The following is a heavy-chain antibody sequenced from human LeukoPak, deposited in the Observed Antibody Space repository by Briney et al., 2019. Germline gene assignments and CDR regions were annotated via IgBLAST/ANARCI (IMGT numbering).Heavy chain of an antibody. CDR1: GFTFSSYA. CDR3: AKTGDCSSTSCYMAFDY. D-gene: IGHD2-2*02. CDR2: ISSDGSNK. J-gene: IGHJ4*02. V-gene: IGHV3-30*01. Sequence: GGSLRLSCAAPGFTFSSYAMHWVRQAPGKGLEWLAIISSDGSNKYYADSVKGRFTISRDNSKNTLFLQMYSLRAEDTAVYYCAKTGDCSSTSCYMAFDYWGQGTLVTVSS.